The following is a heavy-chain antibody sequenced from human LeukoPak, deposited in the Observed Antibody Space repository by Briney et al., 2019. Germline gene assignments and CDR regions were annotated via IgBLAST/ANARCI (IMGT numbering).Heavy chain of an antibody. CDR2: IYYSGST. J-gene: IGHJ6*02. CDR1: GGSISSGGYY. CDR3: ARAHPNNDYYYGMDV. V-gene: IGHV4-31*03. D-gene: IGHD1-1*01. Sequence: PSETLSLNCTVSGGSISSGGYYWSWIRQHPGKGLEWIRYIYYSGSTYYNPSLKSRVTISVDKSKNQFSLTLSSVTAADTAVYYCARAHPNNDYYYGMDVWGQGTTVTVSS.